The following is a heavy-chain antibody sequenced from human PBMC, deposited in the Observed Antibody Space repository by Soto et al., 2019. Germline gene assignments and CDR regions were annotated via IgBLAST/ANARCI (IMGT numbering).Heavy chain of an antibody. CDR3: ARGNLTYYYGMDV. CDR2: INHSGST. Sequence: QVQLQQWGAGLLKPSETLSLTCAVYGGSFSGYYWSWIRQPPGKGLEWIGEINHSGSTNYNPSLKSRVTISVDTSKNQFSLKLSSVTAADTAVYYCARGNLTYYYGMDVWGQGTTVTVSS. J-gene: IGHJ6*02. D-gene: IGHD7-27*01. V-gene: IGHV4-34*01. CDR1: GGSFSGYY.